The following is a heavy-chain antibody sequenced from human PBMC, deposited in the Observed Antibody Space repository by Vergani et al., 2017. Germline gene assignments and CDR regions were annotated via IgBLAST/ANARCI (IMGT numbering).Heavy chain of an antibody. CDR1: GGSISSYY. D-gene: IGHD3-3*01. Sequence: QLHLQESGPGLVKPSETLSLTCTVSGGSISSYYWSWIRQPPGKGLEWIGYIYYSGSTNYNPSLKSRVTISVDTSKNQFSLKLSSVTAADTAVYYCARVRKRITIFGDSFDYWGQGTLVTVSS. CDR3: ARVRKRITIFGDSFDY. CDR2: IYYSGST. V-gene: IGHV4-59*12. J-gene: IGHJ4*02.